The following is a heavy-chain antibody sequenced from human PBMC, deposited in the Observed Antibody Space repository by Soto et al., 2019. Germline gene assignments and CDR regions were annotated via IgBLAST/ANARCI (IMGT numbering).Heavy chain of an antibody. CDR3: ARGGFSYDFWSGYYPKKYYGMDV. CDR2: MNPNSGNT. D-gene: IGHD3-3*01. J-gene: IGHJ6*02. CDR1: GYTFTSYD. V-gene: IGHV1-8*01. Sequence: ASVKVSCKASGYTFTSYDINWVRQATGQGLEWMGWMNPNSGNTGYAQKFQGRVTMTRNTSISTAYMELSSLRSEDTAVYYCARGGFSYDFWSGYYPKKYYGMDVWGQGTTVTVSS.